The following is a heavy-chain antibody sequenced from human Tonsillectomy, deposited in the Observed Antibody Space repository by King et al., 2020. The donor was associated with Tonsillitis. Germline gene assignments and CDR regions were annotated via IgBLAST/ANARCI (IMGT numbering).Heavy chain of an antibody. CDR1: GGSISSYY. D-gene: IGHD1-7*01. CDR2: IYYSGST. J-gene: IGHJ4*02. CDR3: ARESGTTFDY. Sequence: VQLQESGPGLVKPSETLSLTCTVSGGSISSYYWSWLRQPPGKGLEWIGYIYYSGSTNYNPSLKSRVTISVDTSKNQFSLKLSSVTAADTAVYYCARESGTTFDYWGQGTLVTVSS. V-gene: IGHV4-59*01.